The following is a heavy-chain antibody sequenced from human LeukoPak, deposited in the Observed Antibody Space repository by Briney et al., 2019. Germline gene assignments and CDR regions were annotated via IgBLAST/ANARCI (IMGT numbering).Heavy chain of an antibody. D-gene: IGHD5-18*01. CDR3: ASGIQLWAYFGY. Sequence: GGSLRLSCAASGFTFRNYVIHWVRQAPGKGLEWVAVTSSDLNVKLYADSVKGRFTISRDNAKNSLYLQMNSLRAEDTAVYYCASGIQLWAYFGYWGQGTLVTVSS. CDR1: GFTFRNYV. J-gene: IGHJ4*02. CDR2: TSSDLNVK. V-gene: IGHV3-30-3*01.